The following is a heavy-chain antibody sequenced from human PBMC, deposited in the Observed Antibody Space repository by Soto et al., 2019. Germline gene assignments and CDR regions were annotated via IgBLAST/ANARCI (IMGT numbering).Heavy chain of an antibody. D-gene: IGHD2-2*01. CDR1: GGTFSSYA. J-gene: IGHJ5*02. CDR3: ARAGCSSTSCSLFHNWFDP. CDR2: IIPIFGTA. Sequence: GASVKVSCKASGGTFSSYAISWVRQAPGQGLEWMGGIIPIFGTANYAQKFQGRVTITADESTSTAYMELSSLRSEDTAMYYCARAGCSSTSCSLFHNWFDPWGQGTLVTVSS. V-gene: IGHV1-69*13.